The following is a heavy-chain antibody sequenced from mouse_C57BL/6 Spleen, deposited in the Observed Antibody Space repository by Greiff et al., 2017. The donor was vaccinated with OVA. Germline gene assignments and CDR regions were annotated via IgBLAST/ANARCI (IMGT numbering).Heavy chain of an antibody. CDR3: ARHITTVGYFDV. J-gene: IGHJ1*03. Sequence: QVQLQQPGAELVKPGASVKLSCKASGYTFTSYWMQWVKQRPGQGLEWIGEIDPSDSYTNYNQKFKGKATLTVDTSSSTAYMQLSSLTSEDSAVYYCARHITTVGYFDVWGTGTTVTVSS. CDR2: IDPSDSYT. V-gene: IGHV1-50*01. CDR1: GYTFTSYW. D-gene: IGHD1-1*01.